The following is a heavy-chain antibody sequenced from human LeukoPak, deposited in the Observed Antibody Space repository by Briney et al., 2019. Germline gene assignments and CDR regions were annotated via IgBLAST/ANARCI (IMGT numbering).Heavy chain of an antibody. V-gene: IGHV3-23*01. Sequence: PGGSLRLSCAASGFTFSSYAMSWVRQAPGKGLEWVSAISGSGGSTYYADSVKGRFTISRDNSKNTLYLQMNSLRAEDTAVYYCARGASYDDYGDYLVDYWGQGTLVTVSS. CDR3: ARGASYDDYGDYLVDY. CDR2: ISGSGGST. D-gene: IGHD4-17*01. J-gene: IGHJ4*02. CDR1: GFTFSSYA.